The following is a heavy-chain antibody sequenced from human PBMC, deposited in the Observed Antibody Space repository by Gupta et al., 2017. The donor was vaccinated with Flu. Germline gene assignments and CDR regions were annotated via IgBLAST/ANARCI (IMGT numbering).Heavy chain of an antibody. V-gene: IGHV3-15*01. CDR3: TTDGTSGYRDYYYYGMDV. Sequence: EVQLVESGGGLVKPGGSLRLSCAASGFTFSNAWMSWVRQAPGKGLEWVGRIKSKTDGGTTDYAAPVKGRFTISRDDSKNTLYLQMNSLKTEDTAVYYCTTDGTSGYRDYYYYGMDVWGQGTTVTVSS. CDR1: GFTFSNAW. J-gene: IGHJ6*02. CDR2: IKSKTDGGTT. D-gene: IGHD3-22*01.